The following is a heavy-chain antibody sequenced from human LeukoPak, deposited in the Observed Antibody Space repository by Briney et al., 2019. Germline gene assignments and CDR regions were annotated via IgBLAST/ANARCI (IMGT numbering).Heavy chain of an antibody. J-gene: IGHJ5*02. CDR2: ISYDGSNK. D-gene: IGHD3-22*01. Sequence: GGSLRLSCAASGFTFSSYAMHWVRQAPGKGLEWVAVISYDGSNKYYADSVKGRFTISRDNSKNTLYLQTNSLRAEDTAVYYCASEPELGIVVVPLRAWGQGTLVTVSS. CDR3: ASEPELGIVVVPLRA. V-gene: IGHV3-30-3*01. CDR1: GFTFSSYA.